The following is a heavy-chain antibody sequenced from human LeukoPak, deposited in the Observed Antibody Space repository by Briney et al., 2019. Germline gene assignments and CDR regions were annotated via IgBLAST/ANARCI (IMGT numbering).Heavy chain of an antibody. CDR3: AKGGKYDILTGYPRSRLLGDY. CDR1: GFTFNNYG. CDR2: IRYDGKNK. V-gene: IGHV3-30*02. D-gene: IGHD3-9*01. J-gene: IGHJ4*02. Sequence: GGSLRLSCAASGFTFNNYGMHWVRQAPGKGLEWLAFIRYDGKNKYYADSVKGRFTISRDNSKNTLYLQMNSLRPEDTAVYYCAKGGKYDILTGYPRSRLLGDYWGQGTLVTVSS.